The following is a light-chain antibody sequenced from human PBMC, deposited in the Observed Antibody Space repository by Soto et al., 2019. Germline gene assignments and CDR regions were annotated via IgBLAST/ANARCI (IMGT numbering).Light chain of an antibody. V-gene: IGLV2-14*01. Sequence: QSVLTQPASVSGSPGQSITISCTGTSSDIGSYNYVSWNQQHPGKAPKLIIYEVSDRPSGVSNRFSGSKSCNTASLTISGLQAEDEADYYCSSYTSSSTYVFGTGTKVTVL. CDR2: EVS. CDR3: SSYTSSSTYV. CDR1: SSDIGSYNY. J-gene: IGLJ1*01.